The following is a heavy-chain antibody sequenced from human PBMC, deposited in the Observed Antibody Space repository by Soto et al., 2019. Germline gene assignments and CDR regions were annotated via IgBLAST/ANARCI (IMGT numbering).Heavy chain of an antibody. Sequence: HPGGSLRLSCAASGFAFDSYAMNWVRQAPGKGLEWVSTISGTSGSTYYADSVKGRFTISRDNSKNTLFLQMSSLRVEDTAMYYCAKRETDYRGWLHFDFWGQGTPVTVSS. D-gene: IGHD3-9*01. CDR1: GFAFDSYA. CDR3: AKRETDYRGWLHFDF. V-gene: IGHV3-23*01. CDR2: ISGTSGST. J-gene: IGHJ4*02.